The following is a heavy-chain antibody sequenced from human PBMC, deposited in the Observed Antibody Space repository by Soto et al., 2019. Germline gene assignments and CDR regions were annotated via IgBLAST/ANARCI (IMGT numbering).Heavy chain of an antibody. CDR3: VKNRGGGSYTSWSFAS. CDR1: GFTFSCCD. D-gene: IGHD1-26*01. V-gene: IGHV3-23*01. Sequence: EVQLLDSGGGLVQPGGSLRLSCAASGFTFSCCDMSWVRQAPGKGLEWVSTIHGDGDYMQYTDSVKGRFTIARDNTRNTLSLQMDSLRVDDPAVYYCVKNRGGGSYTSWSFASWGRGTLVTVSS. J-gene: IGHJ2*01. CDR2: IHGDGDYM.